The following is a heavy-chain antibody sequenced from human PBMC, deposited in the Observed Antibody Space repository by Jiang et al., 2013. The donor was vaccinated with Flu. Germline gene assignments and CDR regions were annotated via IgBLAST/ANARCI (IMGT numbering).Heavy chain of an antibody. CDR3: ARPTGSSGWYRWFDP. CDR1: GYSFTSYW. J-gene: IGHJ5*02. V-gene: IGHV5-51*01. CDR2: IYPGDSDT. D-gene: IGHD6-19*01. Sequence: GAEVKKPGESLKISCKGSGYSFTSYWIGWVRQMPGKGLEWMGIIYPGDSDTRYSPSFQGQVTISADKSIGTAYLQWSSLKASDTAMYYCARPTGSSGWYRWFDPWGQGTLVTVSS.